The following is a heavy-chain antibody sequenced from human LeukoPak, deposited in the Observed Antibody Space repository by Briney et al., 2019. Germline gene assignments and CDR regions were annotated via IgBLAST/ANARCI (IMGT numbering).Heavy chain of an antibody. CDR1: GYTFISSH. D-gene: IGHD6-19*01. J-gene: IGHJ4*02. CDR2: INPNGGGT. CDR3: ARDPSNTIGRYIYFDY. V-gene: IGHV1-46*01. Sequence: ASVKVPCKASGYTFISSHIHWVRQAPGQGLEWMGVINPNGGGTVYAQEFQGRFTMTRDTSTSTVYMELSSLRSDDTAVYYCARDPSNTIGRYIYFDYWGQGTLVTVSS.